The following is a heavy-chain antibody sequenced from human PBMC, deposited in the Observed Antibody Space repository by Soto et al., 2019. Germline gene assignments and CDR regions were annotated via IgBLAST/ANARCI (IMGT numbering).Heavy chain of an antibody. CDR2: ISGSDNST. J-gene: IGHJ6*02. Sequence: EVQLLESGGGLVQPGGSLRLSCAASGFTFSSYAMSWVRQAPGKGLEWVSAISGSDNSTFYADSVKGGFTSSRDNSKNTLYLQMSSLRADDTAVYYCAPMGVWGQGTTVTVSS. CDR1: GFTFSSYA. V-gene: IGHV3-23*01. CDR3: APMGV.